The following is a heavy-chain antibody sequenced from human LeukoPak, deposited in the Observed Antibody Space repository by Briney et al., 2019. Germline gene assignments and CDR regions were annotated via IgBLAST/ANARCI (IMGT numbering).Heavy chain of an antibody. J-gene: IGHJ4*02. CDR1: GYSISSSNW. CDR2: IYYSGNT. V-gene: IGHV4-38-2*01. Sequence: PSETLSLTCAVSGYSISSSNWWGWIRPPPGKGLEWIGSIYYSGNTYYNASLKSQVSISIDTSKNQFSLRLTSVTAADTAVYYCARQTGSGLFILPGGQGTLVTVSS. D-gene: IGHD3/OR15-3a*01. CDR3: ARQTGSGLFILP.